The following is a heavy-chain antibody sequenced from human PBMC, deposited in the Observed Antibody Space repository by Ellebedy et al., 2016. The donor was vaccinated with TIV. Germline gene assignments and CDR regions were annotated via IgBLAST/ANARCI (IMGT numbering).Heavy chain of an antibody. V-gene: IGHV3-9*01. CDR1: GFTFDDYA. CDR2: ISWNSGSI. CDR3: AKDPHELLLEIAFDI. D-gene: IGHD1-26*01. J-gene: IGHJ3*02. Sequence: SLKISXAASGFTFDDYAMHWVRQAPGKGLEWVSGISWNSGSIGYADSVKGRFTISRDNAKNSLYLQMNSLRAEDTALYYCAKDPHELLLEIAFDIWGQGTMVTVSS.